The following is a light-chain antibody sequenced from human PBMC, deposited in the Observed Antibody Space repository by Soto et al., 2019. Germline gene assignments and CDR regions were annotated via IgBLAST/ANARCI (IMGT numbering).Light chain of an antibody. CDR3: SSYAGSSNV. CDR2: EVN. J-gene: IGLJ1*01. V-gene: IGLV2-8*01. Sequence: QSALTQPPSASGSPGQSVAISCTGTSSDVGGYNYVSWYQQHPGKAPKLMIYEVNKRPSGVPDRFSGSKSGNTASLTVSGLQAEDEADYYCSSYAGSSNVFVPGIKVTVL. CDR1: SSDVGGYNY.